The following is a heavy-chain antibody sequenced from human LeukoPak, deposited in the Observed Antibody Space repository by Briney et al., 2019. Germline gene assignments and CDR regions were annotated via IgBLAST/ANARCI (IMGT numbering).Heavy chain of an antibody. V-gene: IGHV3-23*01. CDR3: AKDISTLPRRFQH. J-gene: IGHJ1*01. CDR1: GFTFSSYA. Sequence: GGALRLSCAASGFTFSSYAMSWGRRAPGKGLGWVSAISGSGGSTYYAESVKGRFSISRDNSKNTLYLQMNSLRAEDTAVYYCAKDISTLPRRFQHWGQGTLVTVSS. CDR2: ISGSGGST.